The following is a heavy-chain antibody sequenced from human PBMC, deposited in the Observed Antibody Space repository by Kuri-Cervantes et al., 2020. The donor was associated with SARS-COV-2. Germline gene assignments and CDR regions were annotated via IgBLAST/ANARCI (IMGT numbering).Heavy chain of an antibody. Sequence: GESLKTPCAASGFTFHSYAMSWVRQAPGKGLEGVSAISGSGGSTYYADSVKGRFTISRDNSKNTLYLQMNSLRAEDTAVYYCAKLAHYESSGYYYRNWGQGTLVTVSS. CDR1: GFTFHSYA. V-gene: IGHV3-23*01. CDR3: AKLAHYESSGYYYRN. D-gene: IGHD3-22*01. CDR2: ISGSGGST. J-gene: IGHJ4*02.